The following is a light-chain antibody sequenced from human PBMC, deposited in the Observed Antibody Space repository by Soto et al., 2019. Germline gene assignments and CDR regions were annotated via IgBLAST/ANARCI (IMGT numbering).Light chain of an antibody. CDR3: QLYSGSPWT. Sequence: VVLTQSPGTLSLSPGERATLSCRASQTISHKYLAWFQQKAGQAPRLLIHSVSVRATGAPDRFSGSGSGRDFTLTISRLEPEDFAVYYCQLYSGSPWTFGQGTKVEV. V-gene: IGKV3-20*01. CDR1: QTISHKY. CDR2: SVS. J-gene: IGKJ1*01.